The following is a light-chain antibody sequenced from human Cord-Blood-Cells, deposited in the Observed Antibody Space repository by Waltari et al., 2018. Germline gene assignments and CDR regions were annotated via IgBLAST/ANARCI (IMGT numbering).Light chain of an antibody. Sequence: QSALTQPASVSGSPGQSITLSCTGTSSDVGRYNLVSWYQQQPGKAPKLMIYEGSKRPSGVSNRFSGSKSGNTASLTISGLQAEDEADYYCCSYAGSSTFVVFGGGTKLTVL. V-gene: IGLV2-23*03. J-gene: IGLJ2*01. CDR3: CSYAGSSTFVV. CDR2: EGS. CDR1: SSDVGRYNL.